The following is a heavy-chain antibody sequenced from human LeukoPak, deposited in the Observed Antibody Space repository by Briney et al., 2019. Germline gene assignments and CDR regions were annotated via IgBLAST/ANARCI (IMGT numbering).Heavy chain of an antibody. V-gene: IGHV3-33*01. Sequence: PGGSLRLSCAASGFTSSSYGMHWVRQAPGKGLEWVAVIWYDGSNKYYADSVKGRFTISRDNSKNTLYLQMNSLRAEDTAVYYCARGRVDYYDSSGYSLGYWGQGTLVTVSS. CDR1: GFTSSSYG. J-gene: IGHJ4*02. CDR2: IWYDGSNK. CDR3: ARGRVDYYDSSGYSLGY. D-gene: IGHD3-22*01.